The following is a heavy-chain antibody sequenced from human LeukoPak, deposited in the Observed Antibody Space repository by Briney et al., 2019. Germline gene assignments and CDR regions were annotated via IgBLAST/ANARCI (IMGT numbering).Heavy chain of an antibody. J-gene: IGHJ5*02. CDR3: ARSPAGGRGFT. CDR1: GFTFSSYA. D-gene: IGHD3-16*01. V-gene: IGHV3-48*01. Sequence: GGSLRLSCAASGFTFSSYAMHWVRQAPGKGLEWVSYISSSSSTIYYADSVKGRFTISRDNAKNSLYLQMNSLRAEDTAVYYCARSPAGGRGFTWGQGTLVTVSS. CDR2: ISSSSSTI.